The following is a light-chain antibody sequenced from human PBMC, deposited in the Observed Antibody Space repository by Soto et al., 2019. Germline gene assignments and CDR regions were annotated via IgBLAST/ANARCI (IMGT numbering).Light chain of an antibody. V-gene: IGKV3-20*01. Sequence: EIVLTQSPGTLSLSPGERATLSCRASQSVSSSYLAWYQQKPGQAPRLLIYGASSRATGIPVRFSGSGSGTDFTLTISRLEPEDFALYYCQQYGSSHGTFGQGTKVEIK. CDR1: QSVSSSY. J-gene: IGKJ1*01. CDR3: QQYGSSHGT. CDR2: GAS.